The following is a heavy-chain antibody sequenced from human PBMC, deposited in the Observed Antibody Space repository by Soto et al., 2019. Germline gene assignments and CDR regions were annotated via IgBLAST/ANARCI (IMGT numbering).Heavy chain of an antibody. CDR2: MNPNSGNT. V-gene: IGHV1-8*01. CDR3: AIARVPCIAARRQRLGSNYYYYYMYV. CDR1: GYTFTSYD. Sequence: GASVKVSCKASGYTFTSYDINWVRQATGQGLEWMGWMNPNSGNTGYAQKFQGRVTMTRNTSISTAYMELSSLRSEDTAVYYCAIARVPCIAARRQRLGSNYYYYYMYVWGKGTTVTVSS. D-gene: IGHD6-6*01. J-gene: IGHJ6*03.